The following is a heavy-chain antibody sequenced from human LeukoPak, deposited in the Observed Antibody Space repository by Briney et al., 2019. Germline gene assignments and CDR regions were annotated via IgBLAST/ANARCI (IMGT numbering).Heavy chain of an antibody. V-gene: IGHV4-34*01. Sequence: PSETLSLTRAVYGGSFSGYYWSWIRQPPGKGLEWIGEINHSGSTNYNPSLKSRVTISVDTSKNQFSLKLSSVTAADTAVYYCARDDGAYVWGSYRTHFDYWGQGTLVTVSS. D-gene: IGHD3-16*02. J-gene: IGHJ4*02. CDR3: ARDDGAYVWGSYRTHFDY. CDR1: GGSFSGYY. CDR2: INHSGST.